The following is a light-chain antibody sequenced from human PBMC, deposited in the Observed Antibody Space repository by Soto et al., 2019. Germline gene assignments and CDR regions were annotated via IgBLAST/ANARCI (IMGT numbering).Light chain of an antibody. J-gene: IGKJ4*01. V-gene: IGKV4-1*01. CDR1: QSLLYSSNNKNY. CDR3: QQYYTPPIT. CDR2: WAS. Sequence: DIVMTQSPDSLAVSLGERATINCRSSQSLLYSSNNKNYLAWYQQMPAQPPKLLIYWASTRESGVPDRFSGSGSGTDFTLTISSLQAEDVATYYCQQYYTPPITFGGGTKVGIK.